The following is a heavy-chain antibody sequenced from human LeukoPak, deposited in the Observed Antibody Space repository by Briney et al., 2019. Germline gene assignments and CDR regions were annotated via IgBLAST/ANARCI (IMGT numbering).Heavy chain of an antibody. J-gene: IGHJ4*02. CDR3: ARDNYDNSGYYFDY. Sequence: PSQTLSLTCTVSGASLSSGSYYWSCIRQPAGKGLEWIGRIYPSGSTDYNPSLKSRVTISIDTSKNQFSLKQSSVTAADTAVYYCARDNYDNSGYYFDYWGQGTLVTVSS. CDR2: IYPSGST. D-gene: IGHD3-22*01. CDR1: GASLSSGSYY. V-gene: IGHV4-61*02.